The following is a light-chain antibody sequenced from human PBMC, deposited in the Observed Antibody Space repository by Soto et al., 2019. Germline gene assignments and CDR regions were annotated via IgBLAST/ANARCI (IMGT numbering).Light chain of an antibody. CDR2: DAS. J-gene: IGKJ4*01. V-gene: IGKV1-5*01. Sequence: DIPMTQSPSTLSASVGDRVTVTCRASQSISSWLAWYQQKPGKAPKLLIYDASSLQSGVPSGFTGSGSGTEFTLTVSSLQPDDFATYYCQEYNTYSLTFGGGTKLEI. CDR3: QEYNTYSLT. CDR1: QSISSW.